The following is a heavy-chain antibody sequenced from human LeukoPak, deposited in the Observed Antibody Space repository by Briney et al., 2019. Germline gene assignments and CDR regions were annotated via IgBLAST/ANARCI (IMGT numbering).Heavy chain of an antibody. CDR2: FDPEDGET. CDR1: GGTFSSYA. J-gene: IGHJ4*02. CDR3: ATGRVRSSVGATSDY. D-gene: IGHD1-26*01. V-gene: IGHV1-24*01. Sequence: ASVKVSCKASGGTFSSYAISWVRQAPGKGLEWMGGFDPEDGETIYAQKFQGRVTMTEDTSTDTAYTELSSLRSEDTAVYYCATGRVRSSVGATSDYWGQGTLVTVSS.